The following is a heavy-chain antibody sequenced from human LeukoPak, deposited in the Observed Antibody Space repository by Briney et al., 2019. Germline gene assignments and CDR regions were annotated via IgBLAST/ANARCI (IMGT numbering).Heavy chain of an antibody. CDR2: ISAYNGNT. J-gene: IGHJ4*02. CDR1: VYTFTCYG. V-gene: IGHV1-18*01. D-gene: IGHD4-17*01. Sequence: ASVKVSCKASVYTFTCYGISWVRQAPGQGLEWTGWISAYNGNTNYAQKLQGRVTMTTDTSTSTAYMELRSLRSDDTAVYYCARDQATVTTRRAYFDYWGQGTLVTVSS. CDR3: ARDQATVTTRRAYFDY.